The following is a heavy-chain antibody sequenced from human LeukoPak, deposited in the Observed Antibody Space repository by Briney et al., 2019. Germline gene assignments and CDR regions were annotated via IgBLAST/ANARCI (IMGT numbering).Heavy chain of an antibody. CDR1: GYTFTSYD. D-gene: IGHD1-26*01. CDR2: FDPENGEM. J-gene: IGHJ4*02. V-gene: IGHV1-24*01. Sequence: ASVKVSCKASGYTFTSYDINWVRQAPGKGLEWMGGFDPENGEMIFAQNFQGRVTMTEDTSTDTAYMELSSLRLEDTAVYYCATDQGQFWDPSFDYWGQGTLVTVSS. CDR3: ATDQGQFWDPSFDY.